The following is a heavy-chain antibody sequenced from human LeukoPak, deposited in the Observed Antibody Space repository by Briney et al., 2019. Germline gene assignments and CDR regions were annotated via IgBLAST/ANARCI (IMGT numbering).Heavy chain of an antibody. CDR1: GYSFTIYW. D-gene: IGHD6-19*01. V-gene: IGHV5-51*01. CDR2: IYPGDSDT. Sequence: GESLKISGKGSGYSFTIYWSAWVGQMPGKGLDWMGVIYPGDSDTRYSPSFQGQVTISADKSISTAYLQWSSLKASDTAMYYCARHARHSSGYAPFDPWGQGTLVTVSS. J-gene: IGHJ5*02. CDR3: ARHARHSSGYAPFDP.